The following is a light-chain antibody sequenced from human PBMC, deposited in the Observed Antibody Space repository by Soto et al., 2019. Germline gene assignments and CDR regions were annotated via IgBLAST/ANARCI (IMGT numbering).Light chain of an antibody. CDR1: QSVSSY. CDR3: QQYGSSPTT. Sequence: EIVLTPSPATLSLSPGASATLSCRASQSVSSYLAWYQQKPGQAPRLLIYDASNRATGIPARFSGSGSGTDFTLTISRLEPVDSAVYYCQQYGSSPTTFGQGTKV. CDR2: DAS. V-gene: IGKV3-20*01. J-gene: IGKJ1*01.